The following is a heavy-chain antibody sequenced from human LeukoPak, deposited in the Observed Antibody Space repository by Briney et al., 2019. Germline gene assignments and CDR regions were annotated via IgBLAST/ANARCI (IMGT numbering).Heavy chain of an antibody. CDR2: ISRSSDII. J-gene: IGHJ4*02. Sequence: GGSLRLSCAASGFTFSSYSMNWVRQAPGKGLEWISYISRSSDIIYYGDSVKGRFTISRDNAKNSLYLQMNSLRAEDTAVYYCARDTPTGSGYYFPSVVDYWGQGTLVTVSS. CDR1: GFTFSSYS. CDR3: ARDTPTGSGYYFPSVVDY. D-gene: IGHD3-22*01. V-gene: IGHV3-48*01.